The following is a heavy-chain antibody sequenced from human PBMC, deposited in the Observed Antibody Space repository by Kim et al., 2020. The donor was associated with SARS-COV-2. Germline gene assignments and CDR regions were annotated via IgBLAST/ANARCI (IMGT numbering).Heavy chain of an antibody. Sequence: SETLSLTCTVSGGSISSSSYYWGWIRQPPGKGLEWIGSIYYSGSTYYNPSLKSRVTISVDTSKNQFSLKLSSVTAADTAVYYCARAFSSWDRYYFDYWGQGTLVTVSS. V-gene: IGHV4-39*01. D-gene: IGHD6-13*01. CDR2: IYYSGST. J-gene: IGHJ4*02. CDR1: GGSISSSSYY. CDR3: ARAFSSWDRYYFDY.